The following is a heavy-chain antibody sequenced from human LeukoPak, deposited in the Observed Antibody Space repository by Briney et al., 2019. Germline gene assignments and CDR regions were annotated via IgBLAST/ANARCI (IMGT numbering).Heavy chain of an antibody. J-gene: IGHJ4*02. CDR2: IWSDGSKK. CDR3: ARDLGVFDSGTSYFDY. V-gene: IGHV3-33*08. CDR1: GFTFSNYG. Sequence: GGSLRLSCEASGFTFSNYGMFWVRQAPGKGLEWVALIWSDGSKKYYVDSVKGRFTISRDDSKNTLYLQMNSLRAEDTAVYYCARDLGVFDSGTSYFDYWGQGTLVTVSS. D-gene: IGHD3-10*01.